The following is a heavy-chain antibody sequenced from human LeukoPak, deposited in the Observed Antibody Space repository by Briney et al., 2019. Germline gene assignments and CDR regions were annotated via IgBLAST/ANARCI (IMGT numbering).Heavy chain of an antibody. CDR2: INHSGST. CDR1: SHSFRGYY. V-gene: IGHV4-34*01. CDR3: ATRGFWATNRFDY. J-gene: IGHJ4*02. D-gene: IGHD3-3*01. Sequence: SETLSLTCAFYSHSFRGYYWSWIRQPPGKGLEWIGEINHSGSTNYNPSLKSRVTISVDTSKNQFSLKLSSVTAADTAVYYCATRGFWATNRFDYWGQGTLVTVSS.